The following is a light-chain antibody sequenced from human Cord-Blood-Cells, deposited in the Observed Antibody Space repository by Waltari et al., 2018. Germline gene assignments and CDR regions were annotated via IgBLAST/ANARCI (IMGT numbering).Light chain of an antibody. CDR2: DSS. V-gene: IGKV6-21*02. Sequence: EIVLTQSPDFQSVTPKEKVTITCRASQSIGSSLHWYQQKPDQSPKLLIKDSSRANSWVPWMFSGSGSGTDFTLTINSLEAEDSATYYCHQSSSLPLTFGGGTKVEIK. CDR1: QSIGSS. J-gene: IGKJ4*01. CDR3: HQSSSLPLT.